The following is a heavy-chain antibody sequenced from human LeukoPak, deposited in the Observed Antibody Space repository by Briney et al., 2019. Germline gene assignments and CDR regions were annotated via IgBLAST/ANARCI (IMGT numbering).Heavy chain of an antibody. CDR1: GFTFTSSA. D-gene: IGHD3-3*01. Sequence: SVKVSCKASGFTFTSSAVQWVRQARGQRLEWIGWIFVGSGNTNYAQKFQERVAITRDMSTSTAYMELSSLRSEDTAVYYCAAGQTLRFLEIDAFDIWGRGTMVTVSS. CDR2: IFVGSGNT. CDR3: AAGQTLRFLEIDAFDI. V-gene: IGHV1-58*01. J-gene: IGHJ3*02.